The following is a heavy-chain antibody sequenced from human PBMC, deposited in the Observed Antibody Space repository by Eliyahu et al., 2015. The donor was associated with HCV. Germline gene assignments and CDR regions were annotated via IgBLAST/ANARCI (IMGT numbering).Heavy chain of an antibody. CDR3: ARAGNHLELPSDY. V-gene: IGHV4-39*07. CDR1: XXSLSSSSYY. J-gene: IGHJ4*02. D-gene: IGHD1-26*01. CDR2: XFYSGST. Sequence: QLQLQESGPGLVKASETLSLTCTXXXXSLSSSSYYWGWIRQPPGKGLEWIGSXFYSGSTYYNPSLKSRVTISVDTSRNQFSLKLNSVTAADTAVYFCARAGNHLELPSDYWGQGTLLTVSS.